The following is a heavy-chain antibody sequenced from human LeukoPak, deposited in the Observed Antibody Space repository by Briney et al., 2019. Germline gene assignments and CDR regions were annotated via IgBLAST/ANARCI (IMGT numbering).Heavy chain of an antibody. CDR1: GYTFTGYY. J-gene: IGHJ4*02. CDR3: ARNKIYSVYFDY. CDR2: INPNSGGT. D-gene: IGHD5/OR15-5a*01. Sequence: ASVKVSCKASGYTFTGYYMHWVRQAPGQGLEWMGWINPNSGGTNYAQKLQGRVTMTTDTSTSTAYMELRSLRSDDTAVYYCARNKIYSVYFDYWGQGTLVTVSS. V-gene: IGHV1-2*02.